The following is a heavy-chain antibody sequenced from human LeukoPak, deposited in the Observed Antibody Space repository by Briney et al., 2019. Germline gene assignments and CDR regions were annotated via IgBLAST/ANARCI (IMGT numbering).Heavy chain of an antibody. D-gene: IGHD4-17*01. CDR3: ARTSGDYEDDAFDI. CDR2: INPNSGGT. Sequence: ASVKVSCKASGYTFTGYYMHWVRQAPGQGLEWMGWINPNSGGTNYAQKFQGRVTMTRDTSISTAYMELSRLRSDDTAVYYCARTSGDYEDDAFDIWGQGTMVTVSS. CDR1: GYTFTGYY. V-gene: IGHV1-2*02. J-gene: IGHJ3*02.